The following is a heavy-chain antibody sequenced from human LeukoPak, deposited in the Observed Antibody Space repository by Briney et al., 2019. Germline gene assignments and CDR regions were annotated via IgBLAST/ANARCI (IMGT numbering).Heavy chain of an antibody. Sequence: PGGSLRLSCAVSGFTVSRYYMSWVRRAPGKGLERVSIIYSGDNTYYADSVKGRFTISRDNSKNTLYLQMNSLRVEDTAVYYCARDRGSGYDPGYFDYWGQRTLVTVSS. CDR1: GFTVSRYY. CDR2: IYSGDNT. D-gene: IGHD5-12*01. CDR3: ARDRGSGYDPGYFDY. V-gene: IGHV3-66*01. J-gene: IGHJ4*02.